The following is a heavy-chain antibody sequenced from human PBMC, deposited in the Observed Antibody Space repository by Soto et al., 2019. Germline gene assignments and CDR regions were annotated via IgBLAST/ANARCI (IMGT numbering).Heavy chain of an antibody. D-gene: IGHD2-2*01. CDR3: ARHVPAAGYYYGMDV. CDR2: IIPIFGTA. V-gene: IGHV1-69*05. CDR1: GGTFSSYA. J-gene: IGHJ6*02. Sequence: QVQLVQSGAEVKKPGSSVKVSCKASGGTFSSYAISWVRQAPGQGLEWMGGIIPIFGTANYAQTFQGRVTTPXSXSXXTADMERSTLRSEDTAVYYCARHVPAAGYYYGMDVWGQGTTVTVSS.